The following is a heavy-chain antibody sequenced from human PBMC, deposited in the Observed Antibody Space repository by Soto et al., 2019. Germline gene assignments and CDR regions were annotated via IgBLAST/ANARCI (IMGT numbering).Heavy chain of an antibody. CDR2: IIPIFGTA. CDR3: ERAAGRHSGGLDF. Sequence: QVQLVQSGAEVKKPGSSVKVSCKASGGTFSSYSINWVRQAPGPGLEWMGEIIPIFGTANYAQKFQGRVTITADESTSTASMELSSLRSEDTAVYYCERAAGRHSGGLDFWGQGILVSVSS. CDR1: GGTFSSYS. D-gene: IGHD1-26*01. J-gene: IGHJ4*02. V-gene: IGHV1-69*01.